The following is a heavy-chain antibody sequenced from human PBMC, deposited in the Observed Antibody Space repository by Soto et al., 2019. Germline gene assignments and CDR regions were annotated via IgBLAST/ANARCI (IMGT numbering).Heavy chain of an antibody. CDR2: ISGDNGDT. V-gene: IGHV1-18*01. Sequence: ASVKVSCKTSGYTFSKYAINWVRQAPGEGLEWMGSISGDNGDTNYAESLQGRVTMTTDTSTGTAYMELRSLRSDDTAVYYCARERLTTGNTRVSWIDPWGQESLVTVSS. CDR1: GYTFSKYA. D-gene: IGHD1-1*01. CDR3: ARERLTTGNTRVSWIDP. J-gene: IGHJ5*02.